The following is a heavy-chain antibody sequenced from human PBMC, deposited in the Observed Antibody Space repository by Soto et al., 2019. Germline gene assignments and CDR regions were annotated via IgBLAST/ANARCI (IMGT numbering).Heavy chain of an antibody. D-gene: IGHD3-9*01. CDR3: AREKRLTIFLPLAQGFDY. Sequence: GGSLRLSCAASGFTFSSYGMHWVRQAPGKGLEWVAVIWYDGSNKYYADSVKGRFTISRDNSKNTLYLQMNSLRAEDTAVYYCAREKRLTIFLPLAQGFDYWGQGPLVPVPS. CDR2: IWYDGSNK. V-gene: IGHV3-33*01. CDR1: GFTFSSYG. J-gene: IGHJ4*02.